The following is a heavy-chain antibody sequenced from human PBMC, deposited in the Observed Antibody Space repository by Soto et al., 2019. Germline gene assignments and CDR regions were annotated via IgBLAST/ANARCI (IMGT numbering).Heavy chain of an antibody. J-gene: IGHJ6*02. D-gene: IGHD3-3*01. CDR1: GGSISSSSYY. V-gene: IGHV4-39*01. CDR3: ARQTDFGTTLVFFYYVMDV. Sequence: SETLSLTCTVSGGSISSSSYYWGWIRQPPGKGLEWIGSIYYSGSTYYNPSLKSRVTISVDTSKNQFSLKLSSVTAADTAVYYCARQTDFGTTLVFFYYVMDVWGQGSKVTGSS. CDR2: IYYSGST.